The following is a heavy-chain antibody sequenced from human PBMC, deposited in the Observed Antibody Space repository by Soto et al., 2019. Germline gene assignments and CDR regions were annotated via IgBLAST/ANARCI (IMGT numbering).Heavy chain of an antibody. CDR3: AKEPPHTYYDFWSGYSPTDYFDY. D-gene: IGHD3-3*01. CDR1: GFTFSSYA. CDR2: ISGSGGST. Sequence: GGSLRLSCAASGFTFSSYAVSWVRQAPGKGLEWVSAISGSGGSTYYADSVKGRFTISRDNSKNTLYLQMNSLRAEDTAVYYCAKEPPHTYYDFWSGYSPTDYFDYWGQGTLVTVSS. J-gene: IGHJ4*02. V-gene: IGHV3-23*01.